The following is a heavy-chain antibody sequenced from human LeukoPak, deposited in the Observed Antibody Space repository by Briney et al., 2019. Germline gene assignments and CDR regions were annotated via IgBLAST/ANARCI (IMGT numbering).Heavy chain of an antibody. V-gene: IGHV1-69*05. J-gene: IGHJ4*02. D-gene: IGHD3-10*01. Sequence: VASVKVSCKASGGTFSSYAISWVRQAPGQGLEWMGGIIPIFGTANYAQKFQGRVTITTDESTSTTYMELSSLRSEDTAVYYCARESMVRGTLYYFDYWGQGTLVTVSS. CDR3: ARESMVRGTLYYFDY. CDR2: IIPIFGTA. CDR1: GGTFSSYA.